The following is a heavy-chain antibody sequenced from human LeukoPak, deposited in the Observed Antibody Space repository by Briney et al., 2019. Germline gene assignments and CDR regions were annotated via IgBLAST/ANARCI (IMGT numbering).Heavy chain of an antibody. D-gene: IGHD4-17*01. J-gene: IGHJ4*02. CDR3: AKDPMTTVTTTAY. Sequence: PGGSLRLSCAASGFTFSNYAMSWVRQAPGKGLEWVSAISGSDNSTYYADSVKGRFTISRDNSKNTLYLQMNSLRAEDTAVYYCAKDPMTTVTTTAYWGQGTLVTVSS. CDR1: GFTFSNYA. CDR2: ISGSDNST. V-gene: IGHV3-23*01.